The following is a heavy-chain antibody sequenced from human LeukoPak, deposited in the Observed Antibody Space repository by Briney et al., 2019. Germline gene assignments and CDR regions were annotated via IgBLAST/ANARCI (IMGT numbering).Heavy chain of an antibody. CDR3: ARDRYCSGGSCWYYFDY. CDR1: GYTFTSYG. D-gene: IGHD2-15*01. CDR2: ISAYNGNT. J-gene: IGHJ4*02. Sequence: ASVKVSCKASGYTFTSYGISWVRQAPGQGLEWMGWISAYNGNTNYAQKLQGRVTMTTDTSTSTAYMELRSLRFDDTAVYYCARDRYCSGGSCWYYFDYWGQGTLVTVSS. V-gene: IGHV1-18*01.